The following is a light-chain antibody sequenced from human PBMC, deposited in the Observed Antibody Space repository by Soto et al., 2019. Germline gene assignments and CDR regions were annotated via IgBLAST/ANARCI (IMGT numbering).Light chain of an antibody. J-gene: IGKJ2*03. CDR3: QHGYGAPYS. V-gene: IGKV1-39*01. Sequence: DIPMTQSPSSLSASIGDTVTITCRASQDINAYLNWYQQKPGEVPKLLIYSASTLHSGVPSRFTGSGSETDFTLSIRSLQPEDFATYYCQHGYGAPYSFGQGTKVDI. CDR2: SAS. CDR1: QDINAY.